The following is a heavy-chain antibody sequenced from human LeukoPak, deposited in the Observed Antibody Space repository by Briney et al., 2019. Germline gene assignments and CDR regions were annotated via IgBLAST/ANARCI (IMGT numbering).Heavy chain of an antibody. CDR1: GGSISSSSYY. CDR2: IYYSGST. CDR3: ARVFKLWELQGGYYFDY. V-gene: IGHV4-39*07. D-gene: IGHD1-26*01. Sequence: PPETLSLTCTVSGGSISSSSYYWGWIRQPPGKGLEWIGSIYYSGSTYYNPSLKSRVTISVDTSKNQFSLKLSSVTAADTAVYYCARVFKLWELQGGYYFDYWGQGTLVTVSS. J-gene: IGHJ4*02.